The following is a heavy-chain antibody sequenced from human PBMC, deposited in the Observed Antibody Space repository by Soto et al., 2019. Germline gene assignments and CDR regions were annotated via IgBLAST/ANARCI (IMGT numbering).Heavy chain of an antibody. D-gene: IGHD2-2*01. J-gene: IGHJ4*02. CDR3: ARGYCSSTSCQYYFDF. Sequence: ASVKVSCKASGYTFTSYYMHWVRQAPGQGLEWMGIINPSGGSTSYAQKFQGRVTMTRDTSTSTAYMELTSLGSEDTAVYHCARGYCSSTSCQYYFDFWGQGTLVTVSS. CDR1: GYTFTSYY. V-gene: IGHV1-46*01. CDR2: INPSGGST.